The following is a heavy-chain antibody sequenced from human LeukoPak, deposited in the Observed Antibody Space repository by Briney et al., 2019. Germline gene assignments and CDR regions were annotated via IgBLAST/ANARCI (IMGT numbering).Heavy chain of an antibody. V-gene: IGHV1-8*01. CDR1: GYTFTSYD. J-gene: IGHJ6*02. CDR2: MNPNSGAT. Sequence: GASVKVSCKASGYTFTSYDFNWLRQATGQGPEWMGWMNPNSGATGYAQKFQGWVTMTRDTSISTAYMELSRLRSDDTAVYYCARAGGGLDYYYGMDVWGQGTTVTVSS. CDR3: ARAGGGLDYYYGMDV. D-gene: IGHD3-16*01.